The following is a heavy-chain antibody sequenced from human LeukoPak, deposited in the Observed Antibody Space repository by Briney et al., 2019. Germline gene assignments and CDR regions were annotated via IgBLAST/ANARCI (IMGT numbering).Heavy chain of an antibody. CDR3: ARDYPSFDY. D-gene: IGHD3-16*02. V-gene: IGHV3-53*01. CDR1: GFTVSSNY. J-gene: IGHJ4*02. Sequence: QTGGSLRLSCAASGFTVSSNYMSWVRQAPGKGLEWVSLIYSDGNPYYADSVKGRFTISRDNSKNTLYLQMNSLRAEDTAVYYCARDYPSFDYWGQGPLVTVSS. CDR2: IYSDGNP.